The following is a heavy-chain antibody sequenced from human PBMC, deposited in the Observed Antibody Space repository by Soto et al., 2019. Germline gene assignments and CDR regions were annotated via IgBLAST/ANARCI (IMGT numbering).Heavy chain of an antibody. CDR1: GYTFSNTG. Sequence: PGGALGLTSAASGYTFSNTGMNWVRQAPGKGLAWVGRIKSKTDGGTTDYAAPVKGRFTISRDDSKNTLYLQMNSLKTEDTAVYYCTTDPVTMIVVVPSSGWGQGT. D-gene: IGHD3-22*01. J-gene: IGHJ4*02. CDR2: IKSKTDGGTT. V-gene: IGHV3-15*07. CDR3: TTDPVTMIVVVPSSG.